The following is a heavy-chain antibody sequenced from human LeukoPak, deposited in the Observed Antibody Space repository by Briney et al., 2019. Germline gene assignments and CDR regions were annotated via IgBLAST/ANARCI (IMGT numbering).Heavy chain of an antibody. CDR3: AKDMTGLRDY. CDR1: GFTFSSYW. V-gene: IGHV3-74*01. Sequence: GGSLRLSCAASGFTFSSYWFHWVRQAPGKGLVWVSRFNTDGTSTSYADSVKGRFTIARDNAKNTLYLQMNSLRAEDTAIYYCAKDMTGLRDYWGQGTLVTVPS. J-gene: IGHJ4*02. D-gene: IGHD3-16*01. CDR2: FNTDGTST.